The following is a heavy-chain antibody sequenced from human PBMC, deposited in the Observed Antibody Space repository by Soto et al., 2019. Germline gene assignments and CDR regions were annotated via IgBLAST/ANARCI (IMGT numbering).Heavy chain of an antibody. J-gene: IGHJ4*02. CDR3: TTDLRWELIWVSDY. D-gene: IGHD1-26*01. CDR2: IKSKTDGGTT. Sequence: GGSLRLSCTASAFTFINAWMSWVRQAPGKGLEWVGRIKSKTDGGTTDYAAPVKGRFTISRDDSENTLYLQMNSLKTEDTAVYYCTTDLRWELIWVSDYWGQGTLVTVSS. CDR1: AFTFINAW. V-gene: IGHV3-15*01.